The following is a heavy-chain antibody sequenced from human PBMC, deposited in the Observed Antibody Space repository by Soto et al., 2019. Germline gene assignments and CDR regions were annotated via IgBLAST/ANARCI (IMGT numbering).Heavy chain of an antibody. CDR2: IYYSGST. D-gene: IGHD6-13*01. Sequence: QVQLQESGPGLVKPSQTLSLTCTVSGGSISSGGYYWSWIRQHPGKGLEWIGYIYYSGSTYYNPSLKSRGTISVETSKNQYSLKLSSVTAADTAVYYCARDLQYSRLFYGMDVWGQGTTVTVSS. J-gene: IGHJ6*02. CDR1: GGSISSGGYY. CDR3: ARDLQYSRLFYGMDV. V-gene: IGHV4-31*03.